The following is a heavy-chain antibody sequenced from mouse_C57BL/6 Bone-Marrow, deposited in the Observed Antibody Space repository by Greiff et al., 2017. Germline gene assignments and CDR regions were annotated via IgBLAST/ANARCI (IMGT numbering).Heavy chain of an antibody. CDR1: GYTFTSYG. CDR3: ANYGSSTFAY. Sequence: VQLQESGAELARPGASVKLSCKASGYTFTSYGISWVKQRTGQGLEWIGEIYPRSGNTYYNEKFKGKATLTADKSSSTAYMELRSLTSEDSAVYFYANYGSSTFAYWGQGTLVTVSA. CDR2: IYPRSGNT. J-gene: IGHJ3*01. D-gene: IGHD1-1*01. V-gene: IGHV1-81*01.